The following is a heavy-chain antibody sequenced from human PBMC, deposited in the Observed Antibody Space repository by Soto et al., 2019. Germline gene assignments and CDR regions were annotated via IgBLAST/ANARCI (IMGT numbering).Heavy chain of an antibody. Sequence: QKYLVESGGGVVQPGGSLRLSCVASGSIFSGYGMHWVRQAPGKGLEWVAVIWYDGSNKYYADSVKGRFTISRHNSKNMVYLQMDSMRAEVTAVYYCARDGICGTLIRRFWDYWGQGTLVTVSS. V-gene: IGHV3-33*01. D-gene: IGHD1-7*01. CDR1: GSIFSGYG. CDR3: ARDGICGTLIRRFWDY. CDR2: IWYDGSNK. J-gene: IGHJ4*02.